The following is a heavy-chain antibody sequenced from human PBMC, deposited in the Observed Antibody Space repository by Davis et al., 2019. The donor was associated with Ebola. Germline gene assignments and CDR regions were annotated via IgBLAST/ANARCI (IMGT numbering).Heavy chain of an antibody. CDR1: GFTFTNTA. D-gene: IGHD1-26*01. CDR2: INNSGDKT. V-gene: IGHV3-23*01. Sequence: GESLKISCAASGFTFTNTAMSWVRQAPGKGLEWVSGINNSGDKTFYADSVKGRFTISRDKSKNTLYLQMNSLRTEDTAVYYCGGAWDWGQGTLVTVSS. J-gene: IGHJ4*02. CDR3: GGAWD.